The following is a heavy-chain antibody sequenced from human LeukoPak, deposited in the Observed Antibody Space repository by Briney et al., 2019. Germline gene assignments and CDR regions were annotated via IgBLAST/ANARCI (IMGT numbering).Heavy chain of an antibody. CDR3: ARGRRAVSAPISWFDP. CDR2: IYYSGST. V-gene: IGHV4-59*01. J-gene: IGHJ5*02. CDR1: GGSISSYY. D-gene: IGHD1-1*01. Sequence: SETLSLTCTVSGGSISSYYWSWIRQPPGKGLEWIGYIYYSGSTNYNPSLKSRVTISVDTSKNQFSLKLSSVTAADTAVYYCARGRRAVSAPISWFDPWGQGTLVTVSS.